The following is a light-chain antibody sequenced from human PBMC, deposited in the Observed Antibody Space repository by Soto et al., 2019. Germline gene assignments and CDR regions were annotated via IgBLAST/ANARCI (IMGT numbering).Light chain of an antibody. CDR3: QSYDSSLSVLV. V-gene: IGLV1-40*01. CDR2: GNS. J-gene: IGLJ2*01. Sequence: QPVLTQPPSVSGAPGQRVTISCTGSSSNIGAGYDVHWYQQLPGTAPKLLIYGNSNRPSGVPDRFSGSKSGTSASLAITGLQAEDEADYYCQSYDSSLSVLVFGGGTQSPS. CDR1: SSNIGAGYD.